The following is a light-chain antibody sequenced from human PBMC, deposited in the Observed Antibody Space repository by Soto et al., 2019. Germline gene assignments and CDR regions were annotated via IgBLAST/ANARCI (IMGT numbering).Light chain of an antibody. CDR1: SSDVGAYNF. J-gene: IGLJ1*01. V-gene: IGLV2-14*01. Sequence: QSALTQPASVSGSPGQSITISCTGTSSDVGAYNFVSWYQQYPGKAPKVMIYEVNNRPSGVSNRFSGSKSGNTASLTISGLQAEDEAAYYCSSFTRSSTYVFGSGTKLTVL. CDR3: SSFTRSSTYV. CDR2: EVN.